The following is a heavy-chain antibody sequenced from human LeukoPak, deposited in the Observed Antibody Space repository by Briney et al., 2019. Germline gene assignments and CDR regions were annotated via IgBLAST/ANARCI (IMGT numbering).Heavy chain of an antibody. Sequence: PSETLSLTCSVSGGSISSYYWSWIRQPAGKGLGWIGRIYTSGSTNYNASLKSRVSMSVDTSKNQFSLKLSSVTAADTAVFYCARENSGSYREFDYWGQGTQVTVSS. J-gene: IGHJ4*02. CDR2: IYTSGST. CDR1: GGSISSYY. D-gene: IGHD1-26*01. V-gene: IGHV4-4*07. CDR3: ARENSGSYREFDY.